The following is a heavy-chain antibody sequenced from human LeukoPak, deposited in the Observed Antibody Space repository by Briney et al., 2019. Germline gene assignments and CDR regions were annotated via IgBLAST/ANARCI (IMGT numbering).Heavy chain of an antibody. CDR2: IYYTGNT. Sequence: PSETLSLTCAVSGGSISSGGYSWSWIRQPPGKAMEFIAYIYYTGNTYFNPSLKSRVTISVDTSKNQFSLKLSSVTAADTAVYYCARPGGSWFDPWGQGTLVTVSS. V-gene: IGHV4-30-4*07. J-gene: IGHJ5*02. D-gene: IGHD3-10*01. CDR3: ARPGGSWFDP. CDR1: GGSISSGGYS.